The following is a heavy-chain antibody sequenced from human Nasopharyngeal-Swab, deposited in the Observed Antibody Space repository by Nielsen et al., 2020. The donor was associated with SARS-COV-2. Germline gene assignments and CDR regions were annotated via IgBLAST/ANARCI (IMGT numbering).Heavy chain of an antibody. Sequence: GESLKISCGASGFTFSAYSTNWVRRAPGKGLEWISYISSDSSTIFYSDSVKGRFTISRDNAKNALYLQMNSLRAEDTAVYYCASGYHYYYYYYDMDVWGQGTTVTVSS. J-gene: IGHJ6*02. CDR2: ISSDSSTI. CDR3: ASGYHYYYYYYDMDV. CDR1: GFTFSAYS. V-gene: IGHV3-48*04. D-gene: IGHD5-18*01.